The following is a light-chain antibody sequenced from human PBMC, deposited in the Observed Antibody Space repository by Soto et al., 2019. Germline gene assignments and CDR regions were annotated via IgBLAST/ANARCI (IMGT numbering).Light chain of an antibody. CDR1: SSDVGNYKF. CDR2: EVS. Sequence: QSALTQPASVSGSPGQSITISCTGSSSDVGNYKFVSWYQQHPGQAPKFLIYEVSKRPPGVSNRFSGSKSGNTASLTISGLQAEDEADYYCCSYAGESSFAIFGGGTKLTV. CDR3: CSYAGESSFAI. J-gene: IGLJ2*01. V-gene: IGLV2-23*02.